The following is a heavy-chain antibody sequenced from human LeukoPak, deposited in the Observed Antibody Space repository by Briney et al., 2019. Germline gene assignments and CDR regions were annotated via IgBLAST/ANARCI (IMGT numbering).Heavy chain of an antibody. D-gene: IGHD4-23*01. CDR1: GFTFRSYW. CDR3: AKERKLLPFDC. J-gene: IGHJ4*02. CDR2: IKQDGSEK. Sequence: PGGSLRLSCAASGFTFRSYWMSWVRQAPGKGLEWVANIKQDGSEKYYVDSVKGRFTVSRDNSKNTLYLQMNSLRAEDKAVYYCAKERKLLPFDCWGQGTLVTVSS. V-gene: IGHV3-7*01.